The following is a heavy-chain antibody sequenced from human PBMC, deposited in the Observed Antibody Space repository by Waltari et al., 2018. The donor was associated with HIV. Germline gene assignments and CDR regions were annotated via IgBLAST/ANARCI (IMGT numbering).Heavy chain of an antibody. J-gene: IGHJ4*02. CDR1: GFTFSSYG. CDR3: AKVYSSGWYYFDY. CDR2: ISYDGSNK. D-gene: IGHD6-19*01. Sequence: QVQLVESGGGVVQPGRSLRLSCAASGFTFSSYGMHWVRQAPGKGLEWGAVISYDGSNKYYADSVKGRFTISRDNSKNTLYLQMNSLRAEDTAVYYCAKVYSSGWYYFDYWGQGTLVTVSS. V-gene: IGHV3-30*18.